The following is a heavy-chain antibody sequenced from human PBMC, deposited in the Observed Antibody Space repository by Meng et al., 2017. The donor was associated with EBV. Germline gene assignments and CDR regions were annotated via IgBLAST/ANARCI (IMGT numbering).Heavy chain of an antibody. CDR3: ARVSFYDYWSGYSFNWFDP. Sequence: QLQLYQSGPGLVKPSETLSLTCTVAGESISSRSYYWGWIRQSPGKGLEWIGNVYYSGNSYYNPSLKSRVTISVDTSKTQFYLKLISVTAADTAVYFCARVSFYDYWSGYSFNWFDPWGQGTLVTVSS. J-gene: IGHJ5*02. CDR2: VYYSGNS. D-gene: IGHD3-3*01. CDR1: GESISSRSYY. V-gene: IGHV4-39*01.